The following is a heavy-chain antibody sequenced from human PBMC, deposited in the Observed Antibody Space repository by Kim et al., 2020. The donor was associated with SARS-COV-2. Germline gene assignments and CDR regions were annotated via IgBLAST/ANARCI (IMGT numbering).Heavy chain of an antibody. Sequence: YHPTLKRRVPISVATSKNQFSRKLSSVTAADTAVYYCARASVDTTLAFDYWGQGTLVTVSS. J-gene: IGHJ4*02. D-gene: IGHD5-18*01. CDR3: ARASVDTTLAFDY. V-gene: IGHV4-34*13.